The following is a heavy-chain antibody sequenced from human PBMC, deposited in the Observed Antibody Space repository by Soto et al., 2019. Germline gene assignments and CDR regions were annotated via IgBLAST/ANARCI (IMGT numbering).Heavy chain of an antibody. J-gene: IGHJ6*03. D-gene: IGHD5-12*01. CDR2: ISYDGSNK. CDR3: ASSGYERMLYYYYMDV. Sequence: GGSLRLSCAASGFTFSSYGMHWVRQAPGKGLEWVAVISYDGSNKYYADSVKGRFTISRDNSKNTLYLQMNSLRAEDTAVYYCASSGYERMLYYYYMDVWGKGTTVTVSS. V-gene: IGHV3-30*03. CDR1: GFTFSSYG.